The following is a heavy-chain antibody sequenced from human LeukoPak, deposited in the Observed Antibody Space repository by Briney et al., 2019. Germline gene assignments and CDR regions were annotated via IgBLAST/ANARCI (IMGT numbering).Heavy chain of an antibody. CDR1: GGSISSYY. CDR2: IYYSGST. J-gene: IGHJ4*02. Sequence: PSETLSLTCTVSGGSISSYYWSWIRQPPGKGLEWLGYIYYSGSTKYNPALKSRGTKSGDTSKNQFSLKLRSVTAADAAVYYCARDSSGWYGGSDYWGQGTLVTVSS. CDR3: ARDSSGWYGGSDY. V-gene: IGHV4-59*01. D-gene: IGHD6-19*01.